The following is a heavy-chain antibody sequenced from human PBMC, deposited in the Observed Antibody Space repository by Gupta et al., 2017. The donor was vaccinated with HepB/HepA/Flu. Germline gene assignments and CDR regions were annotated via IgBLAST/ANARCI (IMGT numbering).Heavy chain of an antibody. J-gene: IGHJ2*01. Sequence: EVQLLESGGGLVQPGGSLRLSCAASGFTFSSYAMSWVRPAPGKGLEWVSAISGSGGSTYYADSVKGRFTISRDNSKNTLYLQMNSLRAEDTAVYYCAKARPNYYDSSGYPPFDLWGRGTLVTVSS. D-gene: IGHD3-22*01. CDR2: ISGSGGST. CDR3: AKARPNYYDSSGYPPFDL. CDR1: GFTFSSYA. V-gene: IGHV3-23*01.